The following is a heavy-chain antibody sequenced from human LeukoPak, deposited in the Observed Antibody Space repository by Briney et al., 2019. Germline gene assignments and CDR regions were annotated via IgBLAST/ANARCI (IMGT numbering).Heavy chain of an antibody. J-gene: IGHJ4*02. CDR2: MNPNSGNT. V-gene: IGHV1-8*01. D-gene: IGHD3-10*01. Sequence: ASVKVSRKASGYTFTSYDINWVRQATGQGLEWMGWMNPNSGNTGYAQKFQGRVTMTRNTSISTAYMELSSLRSEDTAVYYCARGRVVRGVIIWLFDYWGQGTLVTVSS. CDR3: ARGRVVRGVIIWLFDY. CDR1: GYTFTSYD.